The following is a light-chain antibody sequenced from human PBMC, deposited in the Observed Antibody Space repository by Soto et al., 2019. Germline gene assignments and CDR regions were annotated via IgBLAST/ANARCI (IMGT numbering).Light chain of an antibody. CDR1: QSVSSGY. Sequence: EIVLTQSPGTLSLSPGERATLSCRASQSVSSGYLAWYQQKPGQAPRLLIYGASSRATGIPDRFSGSGSGTDFTLTISRLEPEDSAVYYCQQYRSSPLTFGPGTKVDIK. J-gene: IGKJ3*01. V-gene: IGKV3-20*01. CDR3: QQYRSSPLT. CDR2: GAS.